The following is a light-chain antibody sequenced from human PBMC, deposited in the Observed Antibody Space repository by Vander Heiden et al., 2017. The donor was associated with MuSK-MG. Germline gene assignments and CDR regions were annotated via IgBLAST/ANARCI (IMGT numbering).Light chain of an antibody. Sequence: QSVLTQPHPASGTAGQWVSISCSGGSSNVGSKPINWYQHLPGMAPKILIYTSKQRPSGVRDRFSGSKSGTSATLAISGLGSEDGADYYYATWDDSLSAVVFGGGTKLTVL. CDR3: ATWDDSLSAVV. J-gene: IGLJ2*01. CDR2: TSK. CDR1: SSNVGSKP. V-gene: IGLV1-44*01.